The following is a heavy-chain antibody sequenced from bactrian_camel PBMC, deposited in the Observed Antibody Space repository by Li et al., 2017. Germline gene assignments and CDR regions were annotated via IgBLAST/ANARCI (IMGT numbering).Heavy chain of an antibody. J-gene: IGHJ4*01. V-gene: IGHV3S42*01. Sequence: DVQLVESGGGSVQAGGSLRPSCAASGYTYSSYCMGWFRQAPGKEREGVAAIDSDGSTSYADSVKGRFTISQDNDKTTLYLQLNSLETEDTAMYYCGAAHGAGGDCYSWEGRHAYYGQGTQVTVS. D-gene: IGHD4*01. CDR1: GYTYSSYC. CDR2: IDSDGST.